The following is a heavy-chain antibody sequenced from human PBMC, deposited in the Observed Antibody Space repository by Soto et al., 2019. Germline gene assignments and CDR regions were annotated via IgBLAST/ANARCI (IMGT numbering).Heavy chain of an antibody. J-gene: IGHJ6*02. CDR2: IYYSGST. D-gene: IGHD5-18*01. CDR1: GGSISSGDYY. V-gene: IGHV4-30-4*01. Sequence: NPSETLSLTCTVSGGSISSGDYYWSWIRQPPGKGLEWIGYIYYSGSTYYNPSLKSRVTISVDTSKNQFSLKLSSVTAADTAVYYCARGGLWLQGGYYYYYGMDVWGQGTTVTVSS. CDR3: ARGGLWLQGGYYYYYGMDV.